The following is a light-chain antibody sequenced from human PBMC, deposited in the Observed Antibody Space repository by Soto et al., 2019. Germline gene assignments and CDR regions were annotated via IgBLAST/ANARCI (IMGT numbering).Light chain of an antibody. CDR2: TAS. CDR1: QAISSH. CDR3: QNYDNAPLT. J-gene: IGKJ4*01. V-gene: IGKV1-27*01. Sequence: IQLTQSPSSLSASVGDRVTITCRASQAISSHLAWYQQKPGKVPKLLIYTASTLQSGVPSRFSGSGSGTDFTLTISSLQPEDVATYYCQNYDNAPLTFGGGTKVDIK.